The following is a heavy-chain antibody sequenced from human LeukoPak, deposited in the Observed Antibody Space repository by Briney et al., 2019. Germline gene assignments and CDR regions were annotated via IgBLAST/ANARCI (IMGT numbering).Heavy chain of an antibody. J-gene: IGHJ4*02. V-gene: IGHV3-23*01. D-gene: IGHD3-16*01. CDR2: ISGSGGNT. CDR3: AKDLEFNNVGGLPAY. CDR1: GFTFSSYA. Sequence: PGGSLRLSCAASGFTFSSYARSWVRQAPGKGLEWVSTISGSGGNTYYADSVTGRFTISRDNSKDTLYLQMNSLRAEDTAVYYCAKDLEFNNVGGLPAYGAQGALVTVSS.